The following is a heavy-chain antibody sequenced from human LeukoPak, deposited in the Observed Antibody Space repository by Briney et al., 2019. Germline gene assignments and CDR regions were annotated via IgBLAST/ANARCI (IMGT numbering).Heavy chain of an antibody. CDR2: ISYDGSNK. J-gene: IGHJ5*02. Sequence: GGSLRLSCAASGFTFSSYAMHWVRQAPGKGLEWVAVISYDGSNKYYADSVKGRFTISRDNSKNTLYLQMNSLRAGDTAVYYCARGIAVAGRGGWFDPWGQGTLVTVSS. V-gene: IGHV3-30*04. CDR1: GFTFSSYA. D-gene: IGHD6-19*01. CDR3: ARGIAVAGRGGWFDP.